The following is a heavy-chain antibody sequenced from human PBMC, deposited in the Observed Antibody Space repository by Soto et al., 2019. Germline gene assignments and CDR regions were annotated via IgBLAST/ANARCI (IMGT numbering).Heavy chain of an antibody. J-gene: IGHJ4*01. V-gene: IGHV6-1*01. CDR3: ARGEQCSGRILDY. CDR1: GDSVSSNSAG. CDR2: TYYRSKWYY. Sequence: SQTLSLTCAITGDSVSSNSAGWSWVRQSPSRGLEWLGRTYYRSKWYYEYAVSVRGRITINPDTSKNQYSLQLNSVTPEDTAVYFCARGEQCSGRILDYWGQGTLVTVSS. D-gene: IGHD1-26*01.